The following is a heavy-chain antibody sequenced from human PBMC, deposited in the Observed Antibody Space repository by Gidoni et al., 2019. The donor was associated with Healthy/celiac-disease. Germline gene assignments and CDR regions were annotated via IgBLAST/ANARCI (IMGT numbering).Heavy chain of an antibody. CDR2: INAGNGNT. CDR3: ARGGDIVVVVAADFDY. J-gene: IGHJ4*02. V-gene: IGHV1-3*01. CDR1: GYTLPNHA. D-gene: IGHD2-15*01. Sequence: QVQLVQSGAEVNKPGASMKVSGQASGYTLPNHAMHWVLRAPGQRLEWMGWINAGNGNTKYSQKFQGRVTITRDTSSSTAYMELSSLRSEDTAVYYCARGGDIVVVVAADFDYWGQGTLVTVSS.